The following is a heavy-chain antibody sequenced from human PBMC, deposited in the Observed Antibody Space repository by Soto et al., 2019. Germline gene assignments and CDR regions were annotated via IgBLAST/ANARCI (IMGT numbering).Heavy chain of an antibody. CDR1: GFTFSSYS. Sequence: GGSLRLSCAASGFTFSSYSMNWVRQAPGKGLEWVSSISSSSSYIYYADSVKGRFTISRDNAKNSLYLQMNSLRAEDTAVYYCARGLDFGGVIVRPFDYWGQGTLVTVSS. CDR2: ISSSSSYI. V-gene: IGHV3-21*01. CDR3: ARGLDFGGVIVRPFDY. J-gene: IGHJ4*02. D-gene: IGHD3-16*02.